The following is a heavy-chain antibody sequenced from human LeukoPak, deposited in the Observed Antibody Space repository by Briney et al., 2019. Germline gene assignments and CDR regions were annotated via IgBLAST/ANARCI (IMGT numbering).Heavy chain of an antibody. V-gene: IGHV3-13*04. CDR3: ARVLGSGTYGLDV. J-gene: IGHJ6*02. D-gene: IGHD3-10*01. CDR1: GFTISSYD. Sequence: AGSLRLSCAASGFTISSYDMHWVRQPIGKGLEWVSSIGTAGDTYYSGSVKGRFTISIENAKNSLYLQMNSLRAGDTAVYYCARVLGSGTYGLDVWGQGTTVTVSS. CDR2: IGTAGDT.